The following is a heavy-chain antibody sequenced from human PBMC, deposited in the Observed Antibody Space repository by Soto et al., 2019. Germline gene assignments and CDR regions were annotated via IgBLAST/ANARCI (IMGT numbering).Heavy chain of an antibody. CDR3: ARDVGGSVVPHWFDP. J-gene: IGHJ5*02. Sequence: QVELQESGPGLVKPSETLSLSCTVSGHSISTDYWTWIRQPAGKRLEWIGRVDASGSTNYNPSLKSRVTMSVDTSKNQFFLKVRSVTVADTAMYFCARDVGGSVVPHWFDPWGQGALVTVSS. V-gene: IGHV4-4*07. CDR1: GHSISTDY. CDR2: VDASGST. D-gene: IGHD3-22*01.